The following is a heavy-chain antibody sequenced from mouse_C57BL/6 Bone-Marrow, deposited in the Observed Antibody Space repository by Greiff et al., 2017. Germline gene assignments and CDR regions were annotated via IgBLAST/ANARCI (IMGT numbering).Heavy chain of an antibody. CDR2: ISSGSSTI. CDR3: AKRKGIDY. V-gene: IGHV5-17*01. CDR1: GFSFSDYG. Sequence: EVQLVESGGGLVKPGGSLKLSCAASGFSFSDYGMHWVRQAPEKGLEWVAYISSGSSTIYYADTVKGRFTISRDNAKNTLFLQMTSLRSEDTAVSYCAKRKGIDYWGQGTTLTVSS. J-gene: IGHJ2*01.